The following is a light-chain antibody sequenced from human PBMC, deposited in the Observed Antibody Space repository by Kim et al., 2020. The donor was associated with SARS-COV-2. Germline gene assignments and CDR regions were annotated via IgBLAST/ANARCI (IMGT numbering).Light chain of an antibody. V-gene: IGLV3-19*01. CDR1: SLRSYY. CDR3: NSRESGVNHVV. CDR2: EKN. J-gene: IGLJ3*02. Sequence: ALGQTVRITCQGDSLRSYYASWYQQKPVQAPVLVIYEKNNRPSGIPDRFSGSSSGNTASLTITGAQAEDEADYYCNSRESGVNHVVFGGGTQLTVL.